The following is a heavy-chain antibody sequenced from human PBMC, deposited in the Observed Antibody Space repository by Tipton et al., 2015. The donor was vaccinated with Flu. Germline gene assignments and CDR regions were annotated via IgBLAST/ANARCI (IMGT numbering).Heavy chain of an antibody. J-gene: IGHJ3*02. CDR3: AREGLLRAFDI. CDR2: ISYSGST. V-gene: IGHV4-59*12. Sequence: TLSLTCTVSGGSISSYYWSWVRQPPGKGLEWIGYISYSGSTNYNPSLKSRVTISVDTSKNQLSLNLSSVTAADTAVYYCAREGLLRAFDIWGQGTLVNVSS. D-gene: IGHD2-15*01. CDR1: GGSISSYY.